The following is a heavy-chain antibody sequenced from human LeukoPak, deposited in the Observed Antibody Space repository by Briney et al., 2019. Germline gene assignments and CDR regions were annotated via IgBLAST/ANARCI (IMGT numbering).Heavy chain of an antibody. CDR3: ARDVIAAGGDWFDP. CDR1: GFTFDDYG. J-gene: IGHJ5*02. CDR2: INWNGGST. Sequence: GGSLRLSCAASGFTFDDYGMSWVRQAPGKGLEWVSGINWNGGSTGYADSVKGRFTISRDNAKNSLYLQMNSLRAEDTALYHCARDVIAAGGDWFDPWGQGTLVTVSS. D-gene: IGHD6-13*01. V-gene: IGHV3-20*01.